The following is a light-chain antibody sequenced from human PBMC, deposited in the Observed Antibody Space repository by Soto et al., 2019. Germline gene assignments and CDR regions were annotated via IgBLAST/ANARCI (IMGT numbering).Light chain of an antibody. J-gene: IGLJ2*01. CDR1: NSDIGGYSY. V-gene: IGLV2-14*01. CDR3: SSYASGSHVL. Sequence: QSVLTQPASVSGSPGQSITISCTGTNSDIGGYSYVSWYQQYPGKAPKLIVYDVSDGPSGVSNRFSGAKSGNTASLTISGLQAEDEADYYCSSYASGSHVLFGGGIKLTVL. CDR2: DVS.